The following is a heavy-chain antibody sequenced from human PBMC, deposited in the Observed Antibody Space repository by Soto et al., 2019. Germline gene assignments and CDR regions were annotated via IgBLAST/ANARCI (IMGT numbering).Heavy chain of an antibody. CDR2: ISYDGSNK. D-gene: IGHD2-8*01. V-gene: IGHV3-30-3*01. CDR3: ARGPNGVWIGLLAGLDY. CDR1: GFTFSSYA. Sequence: QVQLVESGGGVVQPGRSLRLSCAASGFTFSSYAMHWVRQAPGKGLEWVAVISYDGSNKYYADSVKGRFTISRDNSKNTLYRQMNSLRSEDTAVYYCARGPNGVWIGLLAGLDYWGQGTLVTVSS. J-gene: IGHJ4*02.